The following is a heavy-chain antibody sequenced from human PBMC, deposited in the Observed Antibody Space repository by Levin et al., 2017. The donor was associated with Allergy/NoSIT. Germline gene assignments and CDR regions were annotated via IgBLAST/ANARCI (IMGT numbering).Heavy chain of an antibody. Sequence: KISCKASGGTFSSYAISWVRQAPGQGLEWMGGIIPIFGTANYAQKFQGRVTITADESTSTAYMELSSLRSEDTAVYYCARDQGVAARRGYYYYYMDVWGKGTTVTVSS. CDR1: GGTFSSYA. V-gene: IGHV1-69*01. CDR3: ARDQGVAARRGYYYYYMDV. CDR2: IIPIFGTA. D-gene: IGHD6-6*01. J-gene: IGHJ6*03.